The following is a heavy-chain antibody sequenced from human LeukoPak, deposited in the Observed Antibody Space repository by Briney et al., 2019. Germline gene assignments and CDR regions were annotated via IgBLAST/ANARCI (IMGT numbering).Heavy chain of an antibody. J-gene: IGHJ4*02. Sequence: PSETLSLTCTVSGGSISSYYWSWIRQPPGKGLEWIGYIYYSGSTNYNPSLKSRVTMSVDKSKNQFSLKLSSVIAADTAVYYYARGYDPYYFDYWGQGTLVTVSS. CDR2: IYYSGST. CDR1: GGSISSYY. CDR3: ARGYDPYYFDY. V-gene: IGHV4-59*01. D-gene: IGHD2-15*01.